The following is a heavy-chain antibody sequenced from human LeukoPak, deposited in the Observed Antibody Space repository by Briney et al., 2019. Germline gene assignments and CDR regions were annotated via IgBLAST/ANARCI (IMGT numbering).Heavy chain of an antibody. J-gene: IGHJ4*02. V-gene: IGHV3-48*04. CDR3: ARDHRDAFDT. CDR1: GFTYSEYS. Sequence: PGGSLRLSCAASGFTYSEYSMNWVRQAPGKGLEWISYVEISSGNTKYADSVKGRFTVSGDSAKNSVYLQINNLRVEDTAVYYCARDHRDAFDTWGQGTLVTVSS. CDR2: VEISSGNT.